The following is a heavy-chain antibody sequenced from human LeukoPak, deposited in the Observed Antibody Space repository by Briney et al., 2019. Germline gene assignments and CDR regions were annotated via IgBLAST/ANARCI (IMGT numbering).Heavy chain of an antibody. J-gene: IGHJ4*02. CDR1: GFTFSSYA. CDR2: ISYDGSNK. V-gene: IGHV3-30*01. D-gene: IGHD5-18*01. Sequence: PGRSLRLTCAASGFTFSSYAIHWVRQAPSKGLEGVGVISYDGSNKYCADSVKGRCTNSRDNSKNTLYLQINSLRGEDTAVYYCARDRSQRAYSYGPEGEWGQGTLVTVSS. CDR3: ARDRSQRAYSYGPEGE.